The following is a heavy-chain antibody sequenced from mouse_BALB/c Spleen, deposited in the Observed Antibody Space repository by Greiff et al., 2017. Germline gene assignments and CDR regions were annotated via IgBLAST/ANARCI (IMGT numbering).Heavy chain of an antibody. Sequence: EVQLQESGPGLVKPSQSLSLTCSVTGYSITSGYYWNWIRQFPGNKLEWMGYISYDGSNNYNPSLKNRISITRDTSKNQFFLKLNSVTTEDTATYYCASDIYGNPFAYWGQGTLVTVSA. CDR3: ASDIYGNPFAY. D-gene: IGHD2-1*01. CDR1: GYSITSGYY. J-gene: IGHJ3*01. CDR2: ISYDGSN. V-gene: IGHV3-6*02.